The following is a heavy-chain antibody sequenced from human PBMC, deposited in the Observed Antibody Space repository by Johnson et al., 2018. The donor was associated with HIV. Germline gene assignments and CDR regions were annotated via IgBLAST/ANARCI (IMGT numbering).Heavy chain of an antibody. CDR1: GFTFSNYG. Sequence: VQLVESGGGVVQPGRSLRLSCVASGFTFSNYGMHWVRQAPGKGLAWVANIKQDGSEKYYVDSVKGRFTIPRDNAKNSLYLQMKSLRAEDPAVYYCARSATGTTADAFDIWGQGTMVTVSS. D-gene: IGHD1-7*01. CDR2: IKQDGSEK. V-gene: IGHV3-7*01. J-gene: IGHJ3*02. CDR3: ARSATGTTADAFDI.